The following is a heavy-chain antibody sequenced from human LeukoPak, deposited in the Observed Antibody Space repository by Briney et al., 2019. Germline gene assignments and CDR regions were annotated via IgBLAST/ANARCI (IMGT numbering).Heavy chain of an antibody. CDR2: IYYSGST. V-gene: IGHV4-59*01. J-gene: IGHJ4*02. CDR3: ARETYYYGSGSYSPDY. D-gene: IGHD3-10*01. CDR1: GGSISSDY. Sequence: SETLSLTCTVSGGSISSDYWSWIRQPPGRGLEWIGYIYYSGSTNYNPSLKSRVTMSVDTSRNQFSLKLSSVTAADTAVYYCARETYYYGSGSYSPDYWGQGTLVTVSS.